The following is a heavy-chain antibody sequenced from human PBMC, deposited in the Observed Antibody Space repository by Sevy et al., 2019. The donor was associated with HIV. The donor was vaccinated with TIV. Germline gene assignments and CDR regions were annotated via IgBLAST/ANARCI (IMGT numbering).Heavy chain of an antibody. Sequence: GGSLRLSCEASGFTFSSYEMNWVRQAPGKGLEWISYISSSGSAIYYPDSVKGRFTVSRDNAKNLVYLQMNSLRAEDTAIYYCATEPGLHHTGYAGGFDYWGQGTLVTDSS. CDR3: ATEPGLHHTGYAGGFDY. J-gene: IGHJ4*02. D-gene: IGHD5-12*01. CDR2: ISSSGSAI. CDR1: GFTFSSYE. V-gene: IGHV3-48*03.